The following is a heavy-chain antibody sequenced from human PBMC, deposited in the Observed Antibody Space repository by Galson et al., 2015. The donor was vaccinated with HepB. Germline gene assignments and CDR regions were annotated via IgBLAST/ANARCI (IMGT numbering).Heavy chain of an antibody. J-gene: IGHJ4*02. CDR2: INPSGGST. Sequence: SVKVSCKASGYTFTRYYMHWVRQAPGQGLEWMGIINPSGGSTSYAQKFQGRVTMTRDTSTSTVYMELSSLRSEDTAVYYCARDDIVGATPYDYWGQGTLVTVSS. D-gene: IGHD1-26*01. V-gene: IGHV1-46*01. CDR3: ARDDIVGATPYDY. CDR1: GYTFTRYY.